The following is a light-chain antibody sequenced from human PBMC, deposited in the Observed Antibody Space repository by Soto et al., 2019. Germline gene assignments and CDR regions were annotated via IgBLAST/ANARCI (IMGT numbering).Light chain of an antibody. CDR1: SSNIGSNT. J-gene: IGLJ2*01. V-gene: IGLV1-44*01. Sequence: QSVLTQPPSASGTPGQRVTISCSGCSSNIGSNTVNWYQQLPGTAPKLLIYSNNQRPSGVPDRFSGSKSGTSASLAISGLQPEDEADSYCAAWDDSLNGVVFGGGTKLTVL. CDR2: SNN. CDR3: AAWDDSLNGVV.